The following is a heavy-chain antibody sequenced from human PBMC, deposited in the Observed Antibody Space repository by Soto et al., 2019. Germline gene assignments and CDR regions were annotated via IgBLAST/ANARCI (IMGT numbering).Heavy chain of an antibody. CDR2: ISAYNGNT. D-gene: IGHD3-22*01. CDR3: ARGLAYDSSGYRDYFDY. Sequence: GASVKVSCKASGYTFTSYGISWVRQAPGQEQEWMGWISAYNGNTNYAQKLQGRVTMTTDTSTSTAYMELRSLRSDDTAVYYCARGLAYDSSGYRDYFDYWGQGTLVTVSS. J-gene: IGHJ4*02. V-gene: IGHV1-18*01. CDR1: GYTFTSYG.